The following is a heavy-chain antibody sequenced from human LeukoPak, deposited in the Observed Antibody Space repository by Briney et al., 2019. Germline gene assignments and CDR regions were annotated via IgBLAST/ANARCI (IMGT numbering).Heavy chain of an antibody. CDR1: GFTFSSYA. D-gene: IGHD3-16*02. CDR3: AKGQGSGSYPLDY. Sequence: PGGSLRLSCAASGFTFSSYAMSWVRQAPGKGLEWVSLISATATYCADSVKGRFTISRDISRNTLYLQMNSLRADDTAVYYCAKGQGSGSYPLDYWGQGTLVTVSS. J-gene: IGHJ4*02. V-gene: IGHV3-23*01. CDR2: ISATAT.